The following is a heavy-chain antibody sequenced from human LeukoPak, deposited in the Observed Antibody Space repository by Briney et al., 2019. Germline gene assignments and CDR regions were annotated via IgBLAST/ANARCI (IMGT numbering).Heavy chain of an antibody. V-gene: IGHV4-59*01. Sequence: PSETLSLTCTVSGGSISSYYWSWIRQPPGKGLEWIGYIYYSGSTNYNPSLKSRVTISVDTSKNQFSLKLSSVTAADTAVYYCARRPYDFWSGYYGETRYYYYYMDVWGKGTTVTVSS. CDR3: ARRPYDFWSGYYGETRYYYYYMDV. CDR2: IYYSGST. J-gene: IGHJ6*03. CDR1: GGSISSYY. D-gene: IGHD3-3*01.